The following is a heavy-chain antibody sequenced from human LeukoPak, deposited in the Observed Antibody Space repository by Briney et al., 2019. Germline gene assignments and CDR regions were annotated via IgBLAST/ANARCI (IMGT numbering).Heavy chain of an antibody. CDR1: GDSVSSTSAA. CDR3: ARRSSKSGVWC. V-gene: IGHV6-1*01. J-gene: IGHJ6*03. D-gene: IGHD2-8*02. Sequence: SQTLSLTCAISGDSVSSTSAAWNWIRPSPSRTLEGLGRTYYRSKWYNDYAVSVKSRIIINPDTSKNQVSLQLNSVAAADTAVYYCARRSSKSGVWCWGKVVMVTVSS. CDR2: TYYRSKWYN.